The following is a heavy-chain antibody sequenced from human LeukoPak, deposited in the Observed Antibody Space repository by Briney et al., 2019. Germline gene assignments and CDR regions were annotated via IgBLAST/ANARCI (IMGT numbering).Heavy chain of an antibody. Sequence: ASVKVSCKVSGYTFTDYYMHWVPQAPGKGLEWMGLVYPEDGETIYAEKFQGRVTITADTSTDTAYMELSSLRSEDTAVYYCATYSDTQDAFDIWGQGTMVTVSS. V-gene: IGHV1-69-2*01. CDR1: GYTFTDYY. D-gene: IGHD5-18*01. CDR2: VYPEDGET. CDR3: ATYSDTQDAFDI. J-gene: IGHJ3*02.